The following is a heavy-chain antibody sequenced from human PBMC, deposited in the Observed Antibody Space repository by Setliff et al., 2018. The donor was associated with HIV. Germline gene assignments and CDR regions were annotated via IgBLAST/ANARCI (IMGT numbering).Heavy chain of an antibody. CDR1: GGSLSGFY. D-gene: IGHD6-19*01. CDR3: ARGRKKTLAVSGTRYFDV. V-gene: IGHV4-34*01. CDR2: VTHSGST. Sequence: SETLSLTCAVYGGSLSGFYWTFIRQSPGKGLEWIGEVTHSGSTTYDPSLKSRITISVDTSKNQFSLKLTSVTAADMGVYYCARGRKKTLAVSGTRYFDVWG. J-gene: IGHJ6*01.